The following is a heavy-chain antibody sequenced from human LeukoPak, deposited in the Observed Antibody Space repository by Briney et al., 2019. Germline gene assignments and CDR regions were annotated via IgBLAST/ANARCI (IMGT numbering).Heavy chain of an antibody. D-gene: IGHD6-6*01. V-gene: IGHV3-23*01. J-gene: IGHJ4*02. CDR3: AKRGIAARRGDYFDC. CDR1: GFTFSSYA. Sequence: GGSLRLSCAASGFTFSSYAMSWVRQAPGKGLEWVSAISGSGGSTYYADSVKGRFTISRDNSKNTLYLQMNSLRAEDTAVYYCAKRGIAARRGDYFDCWGQGTLVTVSS. CDR2: ISGSGGST.